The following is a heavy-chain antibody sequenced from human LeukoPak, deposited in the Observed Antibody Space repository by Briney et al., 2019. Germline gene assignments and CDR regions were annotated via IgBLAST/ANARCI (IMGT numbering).Heavy chain of an antibody. CDR2: ISYDGSNK. CDR1: GFTFSSYA. D-gene: IGHD6-13*01. Sequence: GGSLRLSCAASGFTFSSYAMHWVRQAPGKGLEWVAVISYDGSNKYYAGSVKGRFTISRDNSKNTLYLQMNSLRAEDTAVYYCASGYSSSWYAFDIWGQGTMVTVSS. J-gene: IGHJ3*02. V-gene: IGHV3-30-3*01. CDR3: ASGYSSSWYAFDI.